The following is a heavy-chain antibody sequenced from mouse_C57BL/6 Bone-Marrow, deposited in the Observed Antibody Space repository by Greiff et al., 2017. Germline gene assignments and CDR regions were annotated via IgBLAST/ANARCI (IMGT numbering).Heavy chain of an antibody. V-gene: IGHV5-9*01. CDR3: SRQVTTVLATKYFDV. D-gene: IGHD1-1*01. Sequence: VESGGGLVKPGGSLKLSCAASGFTFSSYTMSWVRQTPEKRLQWVAAISGGGGNTYYPDSVKGRFTISRDNDKNILYLQMRSLRSEDTALYYCSRQVTTVLATKYFDVWGTGTTVTVSS. CDR2: ISGGGGNT. CDR1: GFTFSSYT. J-gene: IGHJ1*03.